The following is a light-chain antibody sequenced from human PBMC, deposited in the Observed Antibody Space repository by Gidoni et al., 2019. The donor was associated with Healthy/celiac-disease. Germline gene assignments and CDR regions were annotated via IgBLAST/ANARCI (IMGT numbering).Light chain of an antibody. V-gene: IGLV3-1*01. CDR2: QDS. CDR3: QAWDSSTVV. CDR1: KLGDKY. J-gene: IGLJ2*01. Sequence: SYELTQPPSVSVSPGQTASITCSGDKLGDKYACWYQQKPGQSPVLDIYQDSKRPSGIPERFSGSNSGNTATLTIRGTQAMDEADYYCQAWDSSTVVFGRGTKLTVL.